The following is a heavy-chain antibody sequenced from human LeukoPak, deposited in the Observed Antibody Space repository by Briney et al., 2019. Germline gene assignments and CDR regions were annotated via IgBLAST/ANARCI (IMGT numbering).Heavy chain of an antibody. CDR3: ARSISNIAARPTAFDI. Sequence: TETLSLTCTVSGGSISSYCWSWIRQPPGKGLEWMGYIYYSGSTKYNTSLKSRVTISVDTSKNQFSLKLRSVTAADTAVYYCARSISNIAARPTAFDIWGQGTMVTVSS. CDR2: IYYSGST. J-gene: IGHJ3*02. CDR1: GGSISSYC. D-gene: IGHD6-6*01. V-gene: IGHV4-59*08.